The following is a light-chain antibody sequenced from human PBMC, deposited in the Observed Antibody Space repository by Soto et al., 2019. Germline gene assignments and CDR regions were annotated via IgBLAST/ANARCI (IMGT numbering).Light chain of an antibody. Sequence: QSALTQPASVSGSPGQSITISCTGTSSDVGSYNLVSWYQQHPGKAPKLMIYEGSKRPSGVSNRFSGSKSGNTASLTISGVQAEDEAEYYCCSYAGSSVAFDGGTKVTVL. CDR2: EGS. CDR1: SSDVGSYNL. CDR3: CSYAGSSVA. J-gene: IGLJ2*01. V-gene: IGLV2-23*01.